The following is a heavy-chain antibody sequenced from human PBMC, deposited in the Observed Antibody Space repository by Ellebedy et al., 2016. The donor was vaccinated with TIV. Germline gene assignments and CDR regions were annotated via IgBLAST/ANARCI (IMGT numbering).Heavy chain of an antibody. CDR3: ARVLGDYEER. D-gene: IGHD4-17*01. CDR2: IGRTSSTI. CDR1: GFTFSNYN. J-gene: IGHJ4*02. V-gene: IGHV3-48*02. Sequence: GESLKISCTASGFTFSNYNMNWVRQAPGTGLQWVSYIGRTSSTIYYADSVQGRFTISRDNAKNSLYLQMNSLRDEDTAVYYCARVLGDYEERWGQGTLVTVSS.